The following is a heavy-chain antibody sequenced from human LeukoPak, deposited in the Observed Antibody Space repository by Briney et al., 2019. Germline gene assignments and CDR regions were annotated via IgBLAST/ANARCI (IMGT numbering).Heavy chain of an antibody. CDR2: INDGGTI. CDR1: GGSFNIYY. D-gene: IGHD1-7*01. Sequence: PSETLSLTCAVYGGSFNIYYWSWIRQSPGKGLDWIGEINDGGTINYNPSLLSRVTISLDRSKNQFSLRLTSVTTTDTAVYYCARRWNYGRNYYIDVWGKGATVSVSS. V-gene: IGHV4-34*01. CDR3: ARRWNYGRNYYIDV. J-gene: IGHJ6*03.